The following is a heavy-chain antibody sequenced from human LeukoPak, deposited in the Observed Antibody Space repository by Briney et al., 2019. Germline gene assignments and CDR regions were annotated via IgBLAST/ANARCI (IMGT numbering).Heavy chain of an antibody. D-gene: IGHD1-26*01. V-gene: IGHV4-34*01. CDR1: GGSFSGYY. Sequence: SETLSLTCAVYGGSFSGYYWSWIRQPPGKGLEWIGEINHSGSTNYNPSLKSRVTISVDTSKNQFSLKLSSVTAADTAVYYCARDSRYSGSYGDAFEIWGQGTMVTVSS. J-gene: IGHJ3*02. CDR2: INHSGST. CDR3: ARDSRYSGSYGDAFEI.